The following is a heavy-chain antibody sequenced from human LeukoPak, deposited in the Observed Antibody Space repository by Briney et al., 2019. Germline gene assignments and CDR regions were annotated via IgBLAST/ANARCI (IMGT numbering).Heavy chain of an antibody. J-gene: IGHJ4*02. CDR3: AKGLRGGASLHMVDY. CDR2: INTDGSST. V-gene: IGHV3-74*01. Sequence: PGGSLRLSCAASGFTFSSYWMHWVRQAPGKGLVWVSRINTDGSSTSYADSVKGRFTISRDNAKNSLYLQMNSLRAEDTALYYCAKGLRGGASLHMVDYWGQGTLVTVSS. CDR1: GFTFSSYW. D-gene: IGHD1-26*01.